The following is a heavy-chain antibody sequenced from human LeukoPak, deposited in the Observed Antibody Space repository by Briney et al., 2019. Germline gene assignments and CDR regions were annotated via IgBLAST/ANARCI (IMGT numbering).Heavy chain of an antibody. Sequence: SETLSLTCAVYGGSFSGYYWSWIRQPPGKGLEWIGEINHSGSTNYNPSLKSRVTISVDTSKNPFSLRLSSVTAADTAVYYCARGRHYYDSSGYYRGDYYYYYGMDVWGQGTTVTVSS. D-gene: IGHD3-22*01. CDR2: INHSGST. CDR1: GGSFSGYY. CDR3: ARGRHYYDSSGYYRGDYYYYYGMDV. V-gene: IGHV4-34*01. J-gene: IGHJ6*02.